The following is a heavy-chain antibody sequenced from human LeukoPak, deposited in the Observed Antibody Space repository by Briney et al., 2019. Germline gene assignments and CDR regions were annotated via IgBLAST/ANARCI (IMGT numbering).Heavy chain of an antibody. CDR1: GGSISSYY. J-gene: IGHJ4*02. Sequence: PSETLSLTCTVSGGSISSYYWSWIRQPPGKGLEWIGYIYYSGSTNYNPSLKSRVTISVDTSKNQFSLKLSSVTAADTAVYYCAREDLGYCSGGSCSGGFDYWGQGTLVTVSS. D-gene: IGHD2-15*01. CDR2: IYYSGST. CDR3: AREDLGYCSGGSCSGGFDY. V-gene: IGHV4-59*12.